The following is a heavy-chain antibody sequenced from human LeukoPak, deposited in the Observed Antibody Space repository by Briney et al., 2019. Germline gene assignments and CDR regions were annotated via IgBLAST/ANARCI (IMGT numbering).Heavy chain of an antibody. CDR3: ARDLPQYYYDSSGSAASDY. Sequence: ASVKVSCKASGYTFTSYGISWVRQAPGQGLGWMGWISAYNGNTNYAQKLQGRVTMTTDTSTSTAYMELRRLRSDDTAVYYCARDLPQYYYDSSGSAASDYWGQGTLVTVSS. J-gene: IGHJ4*02. CDR1: GYTFTSYG. V-gene: IGHV1-18*01. CDR2: ISAYNGNT. D-gene: IGHD3-22*01.